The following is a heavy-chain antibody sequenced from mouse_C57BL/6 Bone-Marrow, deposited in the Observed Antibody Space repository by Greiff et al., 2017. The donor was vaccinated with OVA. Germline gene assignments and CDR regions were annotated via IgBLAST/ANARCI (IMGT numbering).Heavy chain of an antibody. D-gene: IGHD2-5*01. CDR2: IYIGNGYT. J-gene: IGHJ1*03. CDR3: ARRSLPSNFGGYFDV. CDR1: GYTFTSYG. V-gene: IGHV1-58*01. Sequence: VQLQQSGAELVRPGSSVKMSCKTSGYTFTSYGINWVKQRPGQGLEWIGYIYIGNGYTEYNEKFKGKATLISDTSSSTADMQLSSLTSDDSAIYVCARRSLPSNFGGYFDVWGTGTTVTVSS.